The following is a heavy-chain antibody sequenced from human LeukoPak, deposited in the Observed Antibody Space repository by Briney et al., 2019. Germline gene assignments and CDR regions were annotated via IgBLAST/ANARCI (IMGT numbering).Heavy chain of an antibody. J-gene: IGHJ4*02. CDR1: GGTFSSYA. CDR3: ARESGGSYYLAYFDY. D-gene: IGHD1-26*01. V-gene: IGHV1-69*06. CDR2: IIPIFGTA. Sequence: ASVKVSCKASGGTFSSYAISWVRQAPGQGLEWMGGIIPIFGTANYAQKFQGRVTITADKSTSTAYMELSSLRSEDTAVYYCARESGGSYYLAYFDYWGQGTLVTVSS.